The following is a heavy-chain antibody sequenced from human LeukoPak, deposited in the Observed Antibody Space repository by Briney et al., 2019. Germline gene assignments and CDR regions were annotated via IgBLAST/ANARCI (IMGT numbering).Heavy chain of an antibody. CDR2: IKQDGSEK. J-gene: IGHJ3*01. Sequence: GGSLRPSCAASGFTFSTYWMSWVRQAPGKGLEWVANIKQDGSEKYYVDSVKGRFTISRDNTKNSLSLQMNSLRVEDTAVYYCARGGFYTDPDAFDVWGQGTMVTVSS. D-gene: IGHD2/OR15-2a*01. CDR3: ARGGFYTDPDAFDV. V-gene: IGHV3-7*04. CDR1: GFTFSTYW.